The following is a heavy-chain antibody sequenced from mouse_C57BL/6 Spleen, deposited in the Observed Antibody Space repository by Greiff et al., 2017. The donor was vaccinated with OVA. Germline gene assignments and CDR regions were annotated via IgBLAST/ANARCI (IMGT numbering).Heavy chain of an antibody. CDR1: GFTFSSYA. V-gene: IGHV5-4*01. Sequence: EVHLVESGGGLVKPGGSLKLSCAASGFTFSSYAMSWVRQTPEKRLEWVATISDGGSYTYYPDNVKGRFTISRDNAKNNLYLQMSHLKSEDTAMYYCARGNNAAYWGQGTLVTVSA. CDR2: ISDGGSYT. D-gene: IGHD2-1*01. CDR3: ARGNNAAY. J-gene: IGHJ3*01.